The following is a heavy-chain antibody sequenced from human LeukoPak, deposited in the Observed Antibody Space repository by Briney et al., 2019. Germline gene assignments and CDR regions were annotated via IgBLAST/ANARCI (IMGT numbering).Heavy chain of an antibody. Sequence: GSLRLSCAASGFTFSSYEMNWVRQAPGKGLEWVSYISSGSTIYDVDSVKGRFTISRDNAKNSLYLQMNSLRAEDTAVYYCARESIAVAGAPFDYWGQGTLVTVSS. J-gene: IGHJ4*02. CDR2: ISSGSTI. D-gene: IGHD6-19*01. V-gene: IGHV3-48*03. CDR1: GFTFSSYE. CDR3: ARESIAVAGAPFDY.